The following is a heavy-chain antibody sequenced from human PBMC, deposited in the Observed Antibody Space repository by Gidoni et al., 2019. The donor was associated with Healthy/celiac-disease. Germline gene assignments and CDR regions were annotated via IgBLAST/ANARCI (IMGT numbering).Heavy chain of an antibody. J-gene: IGHJ4*02. CDR1: GGSFRGYY. CDR3: ARFSRVYYDSSGYYSPFSFDY. CDR2: INHSGST. D-gene: IGHD3-22*01. Sequence: QVQLQQWGAGLLKPSETLSLPCAVYGGSFRGYYWIWIRQPPGKGLEWIGEINHSGSTNYNPSLKSRVTISVDTSKNQFSLKLSAVTAADTAVYYCARFSRVYYDSSGYYSPFSFDYWGQGTLVTVSS. V-gene: IGHV4-34*01.